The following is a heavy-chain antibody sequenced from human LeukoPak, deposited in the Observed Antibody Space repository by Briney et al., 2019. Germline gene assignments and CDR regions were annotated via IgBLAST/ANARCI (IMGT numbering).Heavy chain of an antibody. J-gene: IGHJ3*02. D-gene: IGHD6-25*01. CDR1: GYTFTSYD. CDR2: MNPNSGNT. Sequence: GASVKVSCKASGYTFTSYDINWVRQATGQGLEWMGWMNPNSGNTGYAQKLKGRVTMTRNTSIRTAYMGMSSRRAEETAVYYCARGSWAAGDAFDIWGQGKMVTVSS. CDR3: ARGSWAAGDAFDI. V-gene: IGHV1-8*01.